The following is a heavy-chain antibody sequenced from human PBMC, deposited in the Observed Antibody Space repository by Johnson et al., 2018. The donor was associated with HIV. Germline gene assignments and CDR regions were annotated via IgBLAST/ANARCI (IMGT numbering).Heavy chain of an antibody. CDR2: IYSGGST. CDR3: ARDGPYYRSPRDAFEL. J-gene: IGHJ3*01. Sequence: EVQLVESGGGLVQPGGSLRLSCAVSGFTVSTSYMTWVRQAPGKGLDWVSVIYSGGSTYYADSVKGRFIISRDNSKNTLYLQMNSLRVEDTAVYYCARDGPYYRSPRDAFELWGQGTMVTVSS. V-gene: IGHV3-53*01. CDR1: GFTVSTSY. D-gene: IGHD3-22*01.